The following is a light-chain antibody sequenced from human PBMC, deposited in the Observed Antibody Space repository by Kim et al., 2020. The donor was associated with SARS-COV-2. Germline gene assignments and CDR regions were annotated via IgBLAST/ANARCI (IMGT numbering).Light chain of an antibody. V-gene: IGLV2-18*02. CDR1: SNDVGSYNR. CDR2: EVS. Sequence: GQSGTISCTGTSNDVGSYNRVSWYQQPPGSAPKLMISEVSNRPSGVPDRFSGSKSGNTASLTISGLQAEDEGDYYCSSFTSTTTYVFGTGTKVTVL. J-gene: IGLJ1*01. CDR3: SSFTSTTTYV.